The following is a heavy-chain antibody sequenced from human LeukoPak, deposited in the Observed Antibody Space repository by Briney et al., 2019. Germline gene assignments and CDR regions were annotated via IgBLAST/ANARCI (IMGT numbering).Heavy chain of an antibody. J-gene: IGHJ4*02. V-gene: IGHV4-4*07. D-gene: IGHD5-12*01. CDR3: ARLTDTDYDSGFDY. CDR2: IYSSGST. CDR1: GGSISKNY. Sequence: SETLSLTCTVSGGSISKNYWNWIRRPAGKGLEWIGRIYSSGSTNYNPSLKSRVTLSVDTSNNQFSLRLSSVTAADTAVYYCARLTDTDYDSGFDYWGQGTLVTVSS.